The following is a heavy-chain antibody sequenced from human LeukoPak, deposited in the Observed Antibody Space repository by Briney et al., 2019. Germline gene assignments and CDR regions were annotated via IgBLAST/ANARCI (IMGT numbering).Heavy chain of an antibody. V-gene: IGHV4-39*01. Sequence: SETLSLTCTVSGGSTSSSSYYWGWIRQPPGKGLEWIGSIYYSGSTYYNPSLKSRVTISVDTSKNQFSLKLSSVTAADTAVYYCARLSDYVWGSYRGLDYWGQGTLVTVSS. CDR1: GGSTSSSSYY. CDR2: IYYSGST. CDR3: ARLSDYVWGSYRGLDY. D-gene: IGHD3-16*02. J-gene: IGHJ4*02.